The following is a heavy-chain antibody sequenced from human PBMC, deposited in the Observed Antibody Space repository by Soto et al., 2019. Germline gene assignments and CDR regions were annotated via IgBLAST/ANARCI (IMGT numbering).Heavy chain of an antibody. D-gene: IGHD4-17*01. J-gene: IGHJ6*02. CDR3: VHLITAVTTCGMDV. V-gene: IGHV2-5*02. CDR1: GFSLITTGSG. CDR2: IYWDDDK. Sequence: QITLKESGPTLVEPTQTLTLTCTFSGFSLITTGSGVAWIRQPPGKALEWLALIYWDDDKRYSPSLKSRLTIAKHASKNQVVFTTPNRDPVGTGAYFCVHLITAVTTCGMDVWGRGTSVTVSS.